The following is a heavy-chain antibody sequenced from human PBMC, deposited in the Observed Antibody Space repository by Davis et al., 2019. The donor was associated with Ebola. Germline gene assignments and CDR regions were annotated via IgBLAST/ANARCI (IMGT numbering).Heavy chain of an antibody. CDR3: ARERLGFGELLYYYYGMDV. CDR2: ISSSGSTI. CDR1: GFTFSSYE. V-gene: IGHV3-48*03. D-gene: IGHD3-10*01. Sequence: GESLKISCAASGFTFSSYEMNWVRQAPGKGLEWVSYISSSGSTIYYADSVKGRFTISRDNAKNSLYLQMNSLRAEDTAVYYCARERLGFGELLYYYYGMDVWGQGTTVTVSS. J-gene: IGHJ6*02.